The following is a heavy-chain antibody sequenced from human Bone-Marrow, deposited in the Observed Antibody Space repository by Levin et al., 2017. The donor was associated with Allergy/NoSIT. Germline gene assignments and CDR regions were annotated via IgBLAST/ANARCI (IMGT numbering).Heavy chain of an antibody. CDR1: GFTFSSYW. Sequence: GGSLRLSCAASGFTFSSYWMSWVRQAPGKGLEWVANIKQDGSEKYYVDSVKGRFTISRDNAKNSLYLQMNSLRAEDTAVYYCARDGDSSGGGPHGDYWGQGTLVTVSS. V-gene: IGHV3-7*01. CDR2: IKQDGSEK. J-gene: IGHJ4*02. CDR3: ARDGDSSGGGPHGDY. D-gene: IGHD6-19*01.